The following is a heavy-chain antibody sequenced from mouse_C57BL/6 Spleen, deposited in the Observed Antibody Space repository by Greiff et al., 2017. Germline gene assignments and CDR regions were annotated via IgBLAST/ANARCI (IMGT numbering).Heavy chain of an antibody. CDR1: GYAFSSSW. V-gene: IGHV1-82*01. D-gene: IGHD6-1*01. CDR3: ARSDDHNMDY. Sequence: QVQLQQSGPELVKPGASVKLSCKASGYAFSSSWMNWVKQRPGKGLEWIGRLYPGDGDTNYNGKFKGKATLTADKSSSTAYMQLSSPTSEDSAVYVSARSDDHNMDYWGQGTSVTVSS. J-gene: IGHJ4*01. CDR2: LYPGDGDT.